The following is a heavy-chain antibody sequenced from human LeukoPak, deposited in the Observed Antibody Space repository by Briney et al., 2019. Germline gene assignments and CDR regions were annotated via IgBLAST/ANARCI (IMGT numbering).Heavy chain of an antibody. D-gene: IGHD1-26*01. CDR1: GYTFTSYD. J-gene: IGHJ3*02. V-gene: IGHV1-8*01. CDR2: MNPNSGST. CDR3: ARAHSGSYFWSMYAFDI. Sequence: ASVKVSCKASGYTFTSYDINWVRQATGQGLEWMGWMNPNSGSTGYAQKFQGRVTMTRNTSISTAYMELSSLRSEDTAVYYCARAHSGSYFWSMYAFDIWGQGTMVTVSS.